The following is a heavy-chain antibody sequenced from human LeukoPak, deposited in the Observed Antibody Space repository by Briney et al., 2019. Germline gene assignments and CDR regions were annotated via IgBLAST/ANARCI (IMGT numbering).Heavy chain of an antibody. CDR3: ARGGLRGGDFLPNAFDI. Sequence: PGGSLRLSCAASGFTFSSYWMSWVRQAPGKGLEWVANIKQDGSEKYYVDSVKGRFTISRDNAKNSLYLQMNSLRAEDTAVYYCARGGLRGGDFLPNAFDIWGQGTMVTVSS. D-gene: IGHD2-21*02. J-gene: IGHJ3*02. CDR1: GFTFSSYW. V-gene: IGHV3-7*02. CDR2: IKQDGSEK.